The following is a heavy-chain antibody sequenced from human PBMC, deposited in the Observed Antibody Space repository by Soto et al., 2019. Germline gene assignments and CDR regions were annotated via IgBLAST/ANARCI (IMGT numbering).Heavy chain of an antibody. J-gene: IGHJ5*02. V-gene: IGHV4-34*01. Sequence: TSETLSLTCAVYGGSVNGYYWDWIRQPPGKGLEWIGEINHTGGTHYNPSLKSRVTMSVDTSKNQFSLRLSSVTAADTAIYYCATRITVFGLLIPPFDPWGQGTQVTVSS. CDR3: ATRITVFGLLIPPFDP. CDR1: GGSVNGYY. D-gene: IGHD3-3*01. CDR2: INHTGGT.